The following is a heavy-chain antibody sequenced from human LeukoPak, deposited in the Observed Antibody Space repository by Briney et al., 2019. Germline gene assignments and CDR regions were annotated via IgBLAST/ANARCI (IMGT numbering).Heavy chain of an antibody. CDR2: ISSSGSTI. CDR1: GFTFSSYE. Sequence: GGSLRLSCAASGFTFSSYEMNWVRQAPGKGLEWVSYISSSGSTIYYADSVKGRFTISRDNAKNSLYLQMNSLRAEDTAVYYCARDPDHGDCHPWGQGTLVTVSS. CDR3: ARDPDHGDCHP. D-gene: IGHD2-21*02. J-gene: IGHJ5*02. V-gene: IGHV3-48*03.